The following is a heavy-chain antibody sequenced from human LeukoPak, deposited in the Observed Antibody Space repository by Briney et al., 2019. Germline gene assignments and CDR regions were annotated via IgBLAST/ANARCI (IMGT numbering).Heavy chain of an antibody. D-gene: IGHD2-15*01. Sequence: GGSLRLSCAASGFTFSSYTMNWVRQAPGRGLEWVSYINTGSSTIYYADSVKGRFTTSRDNAKNSLFLQMNILRAEDTAVYYCARDRDCSGSMCGYKGALDIWGQGTMVTVSS. V-gene: IGHV3-48*04. CDR1: GFTFSSYT. J-gene: IGHJ3*02. CDR3: ARDRDCSGSMCGYKGALDI. CDR2: INTGSSTI.